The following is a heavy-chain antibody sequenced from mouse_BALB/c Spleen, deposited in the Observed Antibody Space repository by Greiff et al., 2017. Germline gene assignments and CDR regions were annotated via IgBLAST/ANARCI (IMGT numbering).Heavy chain of an antibody. CDR3: ARGLRRGYYAMDY. Sequence: VQLQQSGAELVRPGTSVKISCKASGYTFTNYWLGWVKQRPGHGLEWIGDIYPGGGYTNYNEKFKGKATLTADTSSSTAYMQLSSLTSEDSAVYFCARGLRRGYYAMDYWGQGTSVTVSA. V-gene: IGHV1-63*02. CDR1: GYTFTNYW. J-gene: IGHJ4*01. CDR2: IYPGGGYT. D-gene: IGHD2-4*01.